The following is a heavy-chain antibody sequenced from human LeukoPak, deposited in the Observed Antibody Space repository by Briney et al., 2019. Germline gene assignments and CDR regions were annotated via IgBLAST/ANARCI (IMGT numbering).Heavy chain of an antibody. CDR3: ARATESRADFDY. CDR1: GGSFSGYY. CDR2: INHSGST. D-gene: IGHD3-10*01. V-gene: IGHV4-34*01. J-gene: IGHJ4*02. Sequence: SETLSLTCAVYGGSFSGYYWSWIHQPPGKGLEWIGEINHSGSTNYNPSLKSRVTISVDTSKNQFSLKLSSVTAADTAVYYCARATESRADFDYWGQGTLVTASS.